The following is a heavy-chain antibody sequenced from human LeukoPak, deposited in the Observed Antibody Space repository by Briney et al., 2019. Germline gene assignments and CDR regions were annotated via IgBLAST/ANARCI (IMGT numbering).Heavy chain of an antibody. Sequence: PSETLSLTCAVYGGSFSGYYWSWIRQPPGKGLEWIGEINHSGSTNYNPSLKSRVTISVDTSKNQFSLKLSSVTAADTAVYYCARGRRYDFWSGYYGYFQHWGQGTLVTVSS. CDR1: GGSFSGYY. CDR3: ARGRRYDFWSGYYGYFQH. J-gene: IGHJ1*01. D-gene: IGHD3-3*01. CDR2: INHSGST. V-gene: IGHV4-34*01.